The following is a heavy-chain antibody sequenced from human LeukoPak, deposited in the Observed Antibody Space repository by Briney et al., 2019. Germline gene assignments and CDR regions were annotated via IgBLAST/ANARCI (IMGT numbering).Heavy chain of an antibody. J-gene: IGHJ5*02. D-gene: IGHD5-12*01. CDR3: ASGQGWLTDH. Sequence: EPSETLSLTCTVSGGSISNHYCNWIRQSPGKELEWIGYVHYSRGTNYNPSLKSRVTISLDTSKNQFFLQLSSVTAADTAVYHCASGQGWLTDHWGRGTLVAVSS. V-gene: IGHV4-59*11. CDR2: VHYSRGT. CDR1: GGSISNHY.